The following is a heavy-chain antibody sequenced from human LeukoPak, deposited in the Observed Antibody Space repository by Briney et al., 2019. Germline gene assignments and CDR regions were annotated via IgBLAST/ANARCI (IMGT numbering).Heavy chain of an antibody. V-gene: IGHV1-18*01. CDR3: ARAEPAMVRGVIITLPFDY. D-gene: IGHD3-10*01. CDR1: GYTFTRYG. J-gene: IGHJ4*02. Sequence: ASEKVSCKASGYTFTRYGISWVREAPGQGLEWMGWTSAYNGKTNYVQKLQGRVTMSTDTSTSTAYMELRSLRSDDTAVDYCARAEPAMVRGVIITLPFDYWGQGTLVTVSS. CDR2: TSAYNGKT.